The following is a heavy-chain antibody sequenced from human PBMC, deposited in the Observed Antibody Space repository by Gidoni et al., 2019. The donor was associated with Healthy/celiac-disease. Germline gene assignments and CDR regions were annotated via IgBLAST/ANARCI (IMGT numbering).Heavy chain of an antibody. Sequence: EVQLVESGGGLVQPGGSLKLSCAASGFTFRGSAMHWVRQASGKGLEWVGRIRSKANSYATAYAASVKGRFTISRDDSKNTAYLQMNSLKTEDTAVYYCTRHVIGKNRGSGEYDAFDIWGQGTMVTVSS. CDR3: TRHVIGKNRGSGEYDAFDI. CDR1: GFTFRGSA. CDR2: IRSKANSYAT. V-gene: IGHV3-73*02. D-gene: IGHD3-10*01. J-gene: IGHJ3*02.